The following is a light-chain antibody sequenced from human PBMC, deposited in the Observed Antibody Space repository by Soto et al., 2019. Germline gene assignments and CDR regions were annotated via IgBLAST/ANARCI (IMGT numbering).Light chain of an antibody. CDR3: QQYANSHPLT. CDR2: GAS. Sequence: EIVLTQSPGTLSLSPGERSTLSCRASQSVSSHLAWYQQRHGQATRLLIYGASSRATGIPDRFSGSGSGTDFTITISRMEPEDFVLDYCQQYANSHPLTCGGGTKLEIK. V-gene: IGKV3-20*01. CDR1: QSVSSH. J-gene: IGKJ4*01.